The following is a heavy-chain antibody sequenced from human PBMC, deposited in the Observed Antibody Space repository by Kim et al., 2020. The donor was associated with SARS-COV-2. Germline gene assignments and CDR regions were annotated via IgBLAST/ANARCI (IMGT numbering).Heavy chain of an antibody. Sequence: SETLSLTCTVSGGSISSSSYYWGWIRQPPGKGLEWIGSIYYSGSTYYNPSLKSRVTISVDTSKNQFSLKLSSVTAADTAVYYCARRRICGGKCYGSGSYYRYYYYYYGMDVWGQGTTVTVSS. CDR2: IYYSGST. D-gene: IGHD3-10*01. V-gene: IGHV4-39*01. CDR1: GGSISSSSYY. CDR3: ARRRICGGKCYGSGSYYRYYYYYYGMDV. J-gene: IGHJ6*02.